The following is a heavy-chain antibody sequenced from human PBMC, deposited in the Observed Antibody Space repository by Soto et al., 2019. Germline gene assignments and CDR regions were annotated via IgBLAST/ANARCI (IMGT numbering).Heavy chain of an antibody. D-gene: IGHD2-2*01. CDR3: ARGQVVPADKANWFDP. J-gene: IGHJ5*02. V-gene: IGHV1-46*03. Sequence: ASVKVSCKASGYTFTSYYMHWVRQAPGQGLEWMGIINPSGGSTSYAQKFQGRVTMTRDTSTSTVYMELSSLRSEDTAVYYCARGQVVPADKANWFDPWGQGTLVTVSS. CDR1: GYTFTSYY. CDR2: INPSGGST.